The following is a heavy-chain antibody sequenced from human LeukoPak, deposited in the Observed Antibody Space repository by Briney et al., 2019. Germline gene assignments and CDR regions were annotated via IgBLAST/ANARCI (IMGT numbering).Heavy chain of an antibody. D-gene: IGHD3-22*01. Sequence: SETLSLTCTVSGGSISSSSYYWGWIRQPPGKGLEWIGSIYYSGSTYYNPSLKSRVTISVDTSKNQFSLKLSSVTAADTAVYYCTRYDSDTATLDYWGQGTLVTVSS. J-gene: IGHJ4*02. CDR3: TRYDSDTATLDY. CDR2: IYYSGST. CDR1: GGSISSSSYY. V-gene: IGHV4-39*07.